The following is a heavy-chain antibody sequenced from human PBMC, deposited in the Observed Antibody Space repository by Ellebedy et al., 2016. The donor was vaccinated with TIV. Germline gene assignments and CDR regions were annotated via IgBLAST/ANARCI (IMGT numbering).Heavy chain of an antibody. D-gene: IGHD5-24*01. V-gene: IGHV3-7*04. CDR2: IMQEGSER. CDR3: ARRVALPGAPGWGYNMDV. Sequence: GESLKISCTASGFNFNSYCFSWVRQAPGRGLEWVANIMQEGSERYYADSAKGRFTLSRDNAKNSVYLQMNSLRTEDTAVYYCARRVALPGAPGWGYNMDVWGLGTTVTVSS. CDR1: GFNFNSYC. J-gene: IGHJ6*02.